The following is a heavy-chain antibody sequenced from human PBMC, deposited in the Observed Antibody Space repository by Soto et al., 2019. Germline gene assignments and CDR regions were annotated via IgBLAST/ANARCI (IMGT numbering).Heavy chain of an antibody. V-gene: IGHV1-69*01. CDR2: IIPIFDTP. D-gene: IGHD3-10*01. CDR3: AVAMVREILIFESSGMHV. Sequence: QVHLVQSGAEVKKPGSSVKVSCKASGGSFNSYAVSWVRQAPGQGLEWMGGIIPIFDTPNYAQKVQDRVTIMADESTSTVYMELRSLRSNATVVYYCAVAMVREILIFESSGMHVWGQGTTVIVSS. CDR1: GGSFNSYA. J-gene: IGHJ6*02.